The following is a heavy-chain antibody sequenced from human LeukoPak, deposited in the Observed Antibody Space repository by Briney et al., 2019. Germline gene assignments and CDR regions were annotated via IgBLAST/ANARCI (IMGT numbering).Heavy chain of an antibody. CDR2: IGAHNGDT. Sequence: GASVKVSCKGSGYTFNSYGIAWVRQAPGQGLEWMGWIGAHNGDTNYAQNLQDRVTLTTDKSTTTAYMELRRLRSDDTAVYYCARTGSTKYYYYMDVWGTGTTVIVSS. V-gene: IGHV1-18*01. J-gene: IGHJ6*03. CDR1: GYTFNSYG. D-gene: IGHD1-7*01. CDR3: ARTGSTKYYYYMDV.